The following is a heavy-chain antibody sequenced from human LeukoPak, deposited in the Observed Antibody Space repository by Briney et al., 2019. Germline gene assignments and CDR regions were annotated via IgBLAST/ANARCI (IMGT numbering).Heavy chain of an antibody. CDR3: ATETNGRHYDY. V-gene: IGHV3-21*06. J-gene: IGHJ4*02. CDR1: GLTFSTSG. D-gene: IGHD1-14*01. Sequence: NPGGSLRLSCTTSGLTFSTSGFNWVRQAPGKGLEWVASIGPTGFDRYHADSIKGRFTTSRDNANNFLYLQMDSLRAEDTAVYYCATETNGRHYDYWGQGTLLTVSS. CDR2: IGPTGFDR.